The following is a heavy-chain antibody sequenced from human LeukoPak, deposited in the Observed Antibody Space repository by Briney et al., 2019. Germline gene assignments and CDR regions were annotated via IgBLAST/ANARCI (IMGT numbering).Heavy chain of an antibody. Sequence: ASVTVSCKASGYTLTGYYMHWVRQAPGQGLEWMGWINPNSGGTNYAQKFQGRVTMTRDTSISTAYMELSRLRSDDTAVYYCARNFYFDSSGYYHYWGQGTLVTVSS. CDR3: ARNFYFDSSGYYHY. CDR2: INPNSGGT. CDR1: GYTLTGYY. D-gene: IGHD3-22*01. V-gene: IGHV1-2*02. J-gene: IGHJ4*02.